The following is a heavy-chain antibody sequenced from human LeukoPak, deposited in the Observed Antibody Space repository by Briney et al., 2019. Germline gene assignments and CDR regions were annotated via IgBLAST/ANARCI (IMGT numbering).Heavy chain of an antibody. D-gene: IGHD1-26*01. CDR3: ARDDGSYSRSPGFDN. V-gene: IGHV3-21*01. CDR1: GFTFSSYE. Sequence: PGGSLRLSCAASGFTFSSYEMNWVRQAPGKGLEWVSSISSSSSYIYYADSVKGRFTISRDNAKNSLYLQMNSLRAEDTAVYYCARDDGSYSRSPGFDNWGQGTLVTVSS. CDR2: ISSSSSYI. J-gene: IGHJ4*02.